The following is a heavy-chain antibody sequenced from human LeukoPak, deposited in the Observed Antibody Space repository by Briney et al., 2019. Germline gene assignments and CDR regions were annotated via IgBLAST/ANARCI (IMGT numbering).Heavy chain of an antibody. V-gene: IGHV5-51*01. CDR3: ARVAEPEVRGVTFDY. J-gene: IGHJ4*02. CDR1: GYSFTSYW. CDR2: IYPGDSDT. D-gene: IGHD3-10*01. Sequence: GESLKISCKGSGYSFTSYWIGWVRQMPGKGLEWMGIIYPGDSDTRYSPSFQGQVTISADKSISTAYLQWSSLKASDTAMYYCARVAEPEVRGVTFDYWGQGTLVTVSS.